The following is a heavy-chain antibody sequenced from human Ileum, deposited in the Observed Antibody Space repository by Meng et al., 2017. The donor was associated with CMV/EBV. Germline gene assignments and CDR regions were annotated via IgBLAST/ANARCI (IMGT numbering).Heavy chain of an antibody. J-gene: IGHJ6*02. D-gene: IGHD6-25*01. CDR3: ARYGYLNYYYGMDV. CDR2: IIPIFGTA. V-gene: IGHV1-69*05. CDR1: GGTFSSYA. Sequence: SVKVSCKASGGTFSSYAISWVRQAPGQGLEWMGWIIPIFGTANYAQKFQGRVTITTDESTSTAYMELSSLRSEDTAVYYCARYGYLNYYYGMDVWGQGTTVTVSS.